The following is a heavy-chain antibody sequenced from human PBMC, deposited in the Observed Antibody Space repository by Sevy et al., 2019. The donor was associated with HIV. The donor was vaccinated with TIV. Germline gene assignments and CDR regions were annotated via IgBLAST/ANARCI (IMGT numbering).Heavy chain of an antibody. CDR3: ARVVAYCSGGTCFPGYYYGMDV. V-gene: IGHV3-21*01. D-gene: IGHD2-15*01. CDR2: ISSSSNYI. CDR1: AFTFSSYN. J-gene: IGHJ6*02. Sequence: GESLKISCAASAFTFSSYNMNWVRQAPGKGLEWVSSISSSSNYINYVDSVKGRFTISRENAKNSLYLEMNTLRAEDTAVYYCARVVAYCSGGTCFPGYYYGMDVWGHGTTVTVSS.